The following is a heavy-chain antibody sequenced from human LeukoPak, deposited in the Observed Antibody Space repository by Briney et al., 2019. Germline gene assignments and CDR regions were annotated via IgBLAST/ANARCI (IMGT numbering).Heavy chain of an antibody. CDR2: ISGYNGNT. D-gene: IGHD2-2*01. CDR1: GYIFASYG. V-gene: IGHV1-18*01. CDR3: ARQAACSSIRCPIDY. Sequence: GASVKVSCKASGYIFASYGISWVRQAPGQGLQWMGWISGYNGNTNYAQKFQGRVTVTTETSTSTVYMEQRSLRSDDTAVYYCARQAACSSIRCPIDYWGQGTLVTVSS. J-gene: IGHJ4*02.